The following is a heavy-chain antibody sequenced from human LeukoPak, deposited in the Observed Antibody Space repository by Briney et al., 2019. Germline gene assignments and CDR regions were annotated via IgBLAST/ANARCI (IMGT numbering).Heavy chain of an antibody. V-gene: IGHV3-23*01. CDR1: GFTFSNYG. D-gene: IGHD2/OR15-2a*01. CDR3: AEDDGNNAKLLLDY. Sequence: PGGSLRLSCAVSGFTFSNYGMSWVRQAPGKGLEWVSVISSSGDNTYYADSVKGRFTISRDNSKNTLYLQMNGLRAEDTAIYYCAEDDGNNAKLLLDYWGQGTLVTVSS. J-gene: IGHJ4*02. CDR2: ISSSGDNT.